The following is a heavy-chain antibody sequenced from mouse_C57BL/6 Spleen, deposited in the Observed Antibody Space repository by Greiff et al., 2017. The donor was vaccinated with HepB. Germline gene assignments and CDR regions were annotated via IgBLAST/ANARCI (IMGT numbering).Heavy chain of an antibody. Sequence: VQLQQSGAELVRPGASVTLSCKASGYTFTDYEMHWVKQTPVHGLEWIGAIDPETGGTAYNQKFKGKAILTADKSSSTAYMELSSLTSEDSAVYYCTRDLTGTEYAMDYWGQGTSVTVSS. CDR3: TRDLTGTEYAMDY. J-gene: IGHJ4*01. D-gene: IGHD4-1*01. CDR2: IDPETGGT. CDR1: GYTFTDYE. V-gene: IGHV1-15*01.